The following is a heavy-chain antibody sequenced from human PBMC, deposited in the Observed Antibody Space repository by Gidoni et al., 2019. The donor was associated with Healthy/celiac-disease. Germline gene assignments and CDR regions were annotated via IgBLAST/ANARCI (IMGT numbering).Heavy chain of an antibody. CDR1: GFTFTSSA. V-gene: IGHV1-58*01. Sequence: QMQLVQSGPEVKKPGTSVKVSCKASGFTFTSSAVPWVRQARGQRLEWVGWIDVGSGNTNYAQKFQERVTITRDMSTRTAYMELSSLRSEDTAVYYCAVLPIYDYVWGSYRPQLAFDIWGQGTMVTVSS. CDR2: IDVGSGNT. D-gene: IGHD3-16*02. J-gene: IGHJ3*02. CDR3: AVLPIYDYVWGSYRPQLAFDI.